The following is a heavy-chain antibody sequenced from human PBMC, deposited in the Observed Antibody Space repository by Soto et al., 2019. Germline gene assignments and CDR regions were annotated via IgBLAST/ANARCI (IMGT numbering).Heavy chain of an antibody. CDR1: GGSISSSSYY. D-gene: IGHD4-17*01. Sequence: SETLALTCTVSGGSISSSSYYWGWIRQPPGKGLEWIGSIYYSGSTNYNPSLKSRVTISVDTSKNQFSLKLSSVTAADTAVYYCARVASTVTTSSLNWFDPWGQGTLVTVSS. V-gene: IGHV4-39*01. J-gene: IGHJ5*02. CDR3: ARVASTVTTSSLNWFDP. CDR2: IYYSGST.